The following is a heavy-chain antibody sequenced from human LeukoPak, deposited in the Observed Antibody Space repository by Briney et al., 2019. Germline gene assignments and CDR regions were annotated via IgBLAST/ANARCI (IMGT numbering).Heavy chain of an antibody. CDR3: ARDGTTAGSWFDP. CDR2: IYYSGST. V-gene: IGHV4-31*03. CDR1: GGSISSGGHY. J-gene: IGHJ5*02. Sequence: PSETLSLTCTVSGGSISSGGHYWGWIRQHPGKGLEWIGYIYYSGSTYYNPSLKSRVTISVDTSKNQFSLKLSSVTAADTAVYYCARDGTTAGSWFDPWGQGTLVTVSS. D-gene: IGHD4-11*01.